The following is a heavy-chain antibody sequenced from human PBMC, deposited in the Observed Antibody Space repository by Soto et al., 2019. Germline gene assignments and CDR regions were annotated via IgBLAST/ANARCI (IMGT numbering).Heavy chain of an antibody. CDR1: GFTFSSYA. Sequence: GGSLRLSCAASGFTFSSYAMSWVRQAPGKGLEWVSAISGSGGSTYYADSVKGRFTISRDNSKNTLYLQMNSPRAEDTAVYYCAKVRPHCSSTSCYRPYFDYWGQGTLVTVSS. CDR3: AKVRPHCSSTSCYRPYFDY. D-gene: IGHD2-2*01. J-gene: IGHJ4*02. V-gene: IGHV3-23*01. CDR2: ISGSGGST.